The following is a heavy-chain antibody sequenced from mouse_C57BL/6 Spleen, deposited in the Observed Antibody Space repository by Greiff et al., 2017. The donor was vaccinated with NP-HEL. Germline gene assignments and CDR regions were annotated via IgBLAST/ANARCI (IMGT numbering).Heavy chain of an antibody. V-gene: IGHV1-69*01. CDR2: IDPSGSYT. J-gene: IGHJ3*01. D-gene: IGHD2-4*01. Sequence: QVQLQQPGAELVMPGASVKLSCKASGYTFTSYWMHWVKQRPGQGLEWIGEIDPSGSYTNYNQKFKGKATLTVDKSSSTAYMQLSSLTSEDSAVYYCARRNDYGGAWFAYWGQGTLVTVSA. CDR1: GYTFTSYW. CDR3: ARRNDYGGAWFAY.